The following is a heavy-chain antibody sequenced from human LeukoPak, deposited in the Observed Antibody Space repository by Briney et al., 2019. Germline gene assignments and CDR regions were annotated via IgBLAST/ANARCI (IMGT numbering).Heavy chain of an antibody. V-gene: IGHV3-21*01. J-gene: IGHJ4*02. CDR3: ARQGWELDFDY. CDR1: GFTFSSYS. D-gene: IGHD1-26*01. Sequence: GGSLRLSCAASGFTFSSYSMNWVRQAPGKGLEWASSMSSSSTYIYYAASVKGRFTISRDNAKNSLYLQMNSLRVEDTAMYYCARQGWELDFDYWGQGTLVTVSS. CDR2: MSSSSTYI.